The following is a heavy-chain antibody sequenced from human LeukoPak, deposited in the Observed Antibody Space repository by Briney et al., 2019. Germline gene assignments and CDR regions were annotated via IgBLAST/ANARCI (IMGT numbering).Heavy chain of an antibody. D-gene: IGHD4-11*01. CDR1: GGSISSGDYY. CDR2: INHSGST. CDR3: ASGTVTRGWFDP. Sequence: SETLSLTCTVSGGSISSGDYYWSWIRQPPGKGLEWIGEINHSGSTNYNPSLKSRVTISVDTSKNQFSLKLSSVTAADTAVYYCASGTVTRGWFDPWGQGTLVTVSS. V-gene: IGHV4-39*07. J-gene: IGHJ5*02.